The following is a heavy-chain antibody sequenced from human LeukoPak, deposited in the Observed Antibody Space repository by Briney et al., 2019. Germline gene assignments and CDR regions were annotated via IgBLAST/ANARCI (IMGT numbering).Heavy chain of an antibody. CDR2: INHSGST. J-gene: IGHJ4*02. V-gene: IGHV4-34*01. CDR3: ARYYDSSGPYDY. CDR1: GGSFSGYY. Sequence: PSETLSLTCAVYGGSFSGYYWSWIRQPPGKGLEWIGEINHSGSTNYNPSLKSRVTISVDTSKNQFSLKLSSVTAADTAVYYCARYYDSSGPYDYWGQGTLVTVSS. D-gene: IGHD3-22*01.